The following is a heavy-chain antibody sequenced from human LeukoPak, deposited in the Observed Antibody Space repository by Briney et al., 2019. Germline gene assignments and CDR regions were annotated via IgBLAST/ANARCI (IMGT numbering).Heavy chain of an antibody. D-gene: IGHD4-17*01. CDR2: IRQDGSEK. J-gene: IGHJ4*02. Sequence: GGSLRLSWKVSIFTFTDYWMNWVRQAPGKGPEWVASIRQDGSEKTYVDSVKGRFTISRDNAKNSLYLQMNSLRAEDTAVYYCARYSLWFHGDYTPWDYWGQGTLVTVSS. CDR1: IFTFTDYW. CDR3: ARYSLWFHGDYTPWDY. V-gene: IGHV3-7*01.